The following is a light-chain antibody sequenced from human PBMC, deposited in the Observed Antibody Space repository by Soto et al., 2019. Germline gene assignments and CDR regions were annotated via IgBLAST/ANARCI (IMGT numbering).Light chain of an antibody. CDR2: GAS. CDR1: QSVSTK. J-gene: IGKJ2*01. Sequence: EIVMTQSPATLSVPPGERATLSCRASQSVSTKLAWYQQKPGQPSRLLFYGASTRATGIPARFSGSGSGTEFTLTISSLQSEDFAVYFCQQYNNGYTFGQGTKLEIK. V-gene: IGKV3-15*01. CDR3: QQYNNGYT.